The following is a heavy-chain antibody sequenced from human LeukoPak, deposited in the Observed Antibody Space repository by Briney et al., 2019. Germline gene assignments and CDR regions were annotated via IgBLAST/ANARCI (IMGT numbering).Heavy chain of an antibody. CDR1: GYTFTGYY. V-gene: IGHV1-2*02. J-gene: IGHJ4*02. D-gene: IGHD3-10*01. CDR2: INPNSGGT. CDR3: ARATYYYGSGSPQYYFDY. Sequence: GASVKVSCKASGYTFTGYYMHWVRQAPGQGLEWMGWINPNSGGTNYAQKFQGRVTMTRDTSISTAYMELSRLRSDDTAVYYCARATYYYGSGSPQYYFDYWGQGTLVTVSS.